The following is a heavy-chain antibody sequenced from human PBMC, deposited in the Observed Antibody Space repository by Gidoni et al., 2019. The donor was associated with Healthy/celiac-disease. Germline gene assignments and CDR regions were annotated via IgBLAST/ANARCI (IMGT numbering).Heavy chain of an antibody. J-gene: IGHJ6*02. Sequence: QVQLVESGGGVVQPGRSLRLSCAASGFTFRSYGMHWVRQAPGKGLEWVAVISYDGSNKYYADSVKGRFTISRDNSKNTLYLQMNSLRAEDTAVYYCAKAGYCSSTSCYFGMDVWGQGTTVTVSS. D-gene: IGHD2-2*01. CDR1: GFTFRSYG. CDR2: ISYDGSNK. V-gene: IGHV3-30*18. CDR3: AKAGYCSSTSCYFGMDV.